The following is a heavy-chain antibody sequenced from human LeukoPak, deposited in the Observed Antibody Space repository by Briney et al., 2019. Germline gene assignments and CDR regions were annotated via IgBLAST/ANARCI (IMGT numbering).Heavy chain of an antibody. CDR2: ISGSGGST. D-gene: IGHD3-22*01. CDR3: AKGQTYYYDSSGYVFDY. V-gene: IGHV3-23*01. J-gene: IGHJ4*02. CDR1: GFSFTTYS. Sequence: PGGSLRLSCVASGFSFTTYSMHWVRQAPGKGLEWVSAISGSGGSTYYADSVKGRFTISRDNSKNTLYLQMNSLRAEDTAVYYCAKGQTYYYDSSGYVFDYWGQGTLVTVSS.